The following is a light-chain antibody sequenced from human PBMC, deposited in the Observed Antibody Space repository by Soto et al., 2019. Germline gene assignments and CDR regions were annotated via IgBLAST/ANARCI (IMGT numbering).Light chain of an antibody. CDR1: QSVSSN. Sequence: EIVMTQSPATLSVSPGERATLSCRASQSVSSNLAWYQQKPGQAPRLLIYGASTRATGIPARFSGSGSWTEFTLTISSLLSEDFAVYYCQQYNNWPPWTFGQGTKVEIK. V-gene: IGKV3-15*01. CDR2: GAS. J-gene: IGKJ1*01. CDR3: QQYNNWPPWT.